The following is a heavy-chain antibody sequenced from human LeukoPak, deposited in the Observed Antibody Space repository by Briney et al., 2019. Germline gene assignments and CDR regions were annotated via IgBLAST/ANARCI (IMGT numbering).Heavy chain of an antibody. CDR3: AKEIAVARGVDY. CDR2: ISYDGSNK. Sequence: GGSLRLSCAASGFTFRSYGMHWVRQAPGKGLEWVAVISYDGSNKYYADSVKGRFTISRDNSKNTLYLQMNSLRAEDTAVYYCAKEIAVARGVDYWGQGTLVTVSS. V-gene: IGHV3-30*18. CDR1: GFTFRSYG. D-gene: IGHD6-19*01. J-gene: IGHJ4*02.